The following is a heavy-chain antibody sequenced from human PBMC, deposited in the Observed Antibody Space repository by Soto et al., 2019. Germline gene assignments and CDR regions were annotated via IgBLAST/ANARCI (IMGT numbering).Heavy chain of an antibody. D-gene: IGHD2-8*01. CDR2: IHYSGST. V-gene: IGHV4-59*01. CDR3: TRGVREGCTNGVCYRTRNYYFDY. J-gene: IGHJ4*02. Sequence: QVQLQESGPGLVRPSETLSLTCTVSRGFNSSYYWSWIRQPPGKGLEWIASIHYSGSTNYNPSLKSHVTISLDTSKSQFSLNLRSVTAADAALYHCTRGVREGCTNGVCYRTRNYYFDYWGQGTQVTVTS. CDR1: RGFNSSYY.